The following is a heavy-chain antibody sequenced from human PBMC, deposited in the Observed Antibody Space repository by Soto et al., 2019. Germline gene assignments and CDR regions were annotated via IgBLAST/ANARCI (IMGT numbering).Heavy chain of an antibody. Sequence: GASVKVSCKASGYTFTGYYMHWVRQAPGQGLEWMGWINPNSGGTNYAQKFQGRVTMTRDTSTSTAYMELSRLRSDDTAVYYCARDIRGVRERLGYCSGGSCYQYYYYYGMDVWGQGTTVTVSS. CDR2: INPNSGGT. CDR3: ARDIRGVRERLGYCSGGSCYQYYYYYGMDV. CDR1: GYTFTGYY. D-gene: IGHD2-15*01. V-gene: IGHV1-2*02. J-gene: IGHJ6*02.